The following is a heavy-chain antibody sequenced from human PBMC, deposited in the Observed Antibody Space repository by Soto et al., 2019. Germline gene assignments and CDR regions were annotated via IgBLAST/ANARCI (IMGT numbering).Heavy chain of an antibody. CDR2: IWYDGSNK. CDR1: RFTFSSYG. CDR3: ARGGWALRTNWFDP. Sequence: QVQLVESGGGVVQPGRSLRLSCAASRFTFSSYGMHWVRQAPGKGLEWVAVIWYDGSNKYYADSVKGRFTISRDNSKNTLYLQMNSLRAEDTAVYYCARGGWALRTNWFDPWGQGTLVTVSS. V-gene: IGHV3-33*01. J-gene: IGHJ5*02. D-gene: IGHD1-26*01.